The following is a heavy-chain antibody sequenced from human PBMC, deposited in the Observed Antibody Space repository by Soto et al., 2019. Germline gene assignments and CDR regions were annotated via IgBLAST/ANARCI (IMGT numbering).Heavy chain of an antibody. CDR2: INHSGTT. CDR3: ARGWRFDP. V-gene: IGHV4-34*01. D-gene: IGHD1-1*01. Sequence: SETLSLTCVVYGGSFSGYQWNWIRQSPGQGLEWIGEINHSGTTKYNPSLESRINLSVDTSKKQFSLKMFSVTAADTAIYYCARGWRFDPWGQGTQVTVSS. J-gene: IGHJ5*02. CDR1: GGSFSGYQ.